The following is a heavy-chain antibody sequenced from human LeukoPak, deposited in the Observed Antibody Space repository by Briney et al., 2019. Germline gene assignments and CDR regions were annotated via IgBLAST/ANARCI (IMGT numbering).Heavy chain of an antibody. Sequence: GGSLRLSCAASGFTFSRYWMHWVRQAPGKGLVWVSRINSDGSSTSYADSVKGRFTISRDNAKNTLYLQMSSLRVEDTAVYYCASRGSHYYYYMDVWGKGTTVTVSS. CDR2: INSDGSST. CDR1: GFTFSRYW. V-gene: IGHV3-74*01. D-gene: IGHD3-10*01. J-gene: IGHJ6*03. CDR3: ASRGSHYYYYMDV.